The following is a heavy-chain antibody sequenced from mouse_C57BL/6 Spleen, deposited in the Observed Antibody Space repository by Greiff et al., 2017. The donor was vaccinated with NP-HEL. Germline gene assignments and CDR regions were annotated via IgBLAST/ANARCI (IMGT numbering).Heavy chain of an antibody. CDR2: IDPSDSET. D-gene: IGHD1-1*01. CDR3: ARKEGSSPSYWYFDV. Sequence: QVQLKQPGAELVRPGSSVKLSCKASGYTFTSYWMHWVKQRPIQGLEWIGNIDPSDSETHYNQKFKDKATLTVDKSSSTAYMQLSSLTSEDSAVYYCARKEGSSPSYWYFDVWGTGTTVTVSS. V-gene: IGHV1-52*01. CDR1: GYTFTSYW. J-gene: IGHJ1*03.